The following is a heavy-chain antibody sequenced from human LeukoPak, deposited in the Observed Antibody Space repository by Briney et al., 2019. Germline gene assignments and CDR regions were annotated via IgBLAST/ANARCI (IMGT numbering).Heavy chain of an antibody. Sequence: GASVKVSCKASGYTFTSYYLHWVRQAPGQGLEWMGLINPSGSSTSNTQKFQGRVTMTRDTSTSTVYMELSSLRSEDTAVYYCARGGRFLEWLSNWGQGTLVTVSS. CDR1: GYTFTSYY. D-gene: IGHD3-3*01. CDR2: INPSGSST. J-gene: IGHJ4*02. V-gene: IGHV1-46*01. CDR3: ARGGRFLEWLSN.